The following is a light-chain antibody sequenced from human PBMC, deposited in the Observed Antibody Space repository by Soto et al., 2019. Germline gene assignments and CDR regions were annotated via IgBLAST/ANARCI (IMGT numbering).Light chain of an antibody. CDR1: QSISSW. CDR2: KAS. CDR3: QQYNSYWWT. V-gene: IGKV1-5*03. Sequence: DIQMTQSPSTLSGSVGDRVTITCRASQSISSWLAWYQQKPGKAPKLLIYKASSLESGVPSRFSGSGSGTEFTLTISSLQPDDFATYYCQQYNSYWWTFGQGTKVDI. J-gene: IGKJ1*01.